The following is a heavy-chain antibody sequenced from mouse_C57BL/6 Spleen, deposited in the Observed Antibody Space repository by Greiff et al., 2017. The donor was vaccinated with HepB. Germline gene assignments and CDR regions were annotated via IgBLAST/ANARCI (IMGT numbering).Heavy chain of an antibody. V-gene: IGHV14-1*01. Sequence: EVQLQQSGAELVRPGASVKLSCTASGFNIKDYYMHWVKQRPVQGLEWIGRIDPEDGDTEYAPKFQGKATMTADTSSNTAYLQLSSLTSEDTAVYYCTTYYYGSSYFDYWGQGTTLTVSS. CDR2: IDPEDGDT. D-gene: IGHD1-1*01. CDR3: TTYYYGSSYFDY. J-gene: IGHJ2*01. CDR1: GFNIKDYY.